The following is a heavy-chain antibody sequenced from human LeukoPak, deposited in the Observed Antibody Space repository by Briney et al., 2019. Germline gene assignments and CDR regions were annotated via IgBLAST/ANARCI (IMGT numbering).Heavy chain of an antibody. J-gene: IGHJ4*02. Sequence: GASVKVSCKTSGGTFSSHSLNWVRQAPGQGLEWLGGIIPMSSTTKYAQNFQGRVTITADESTSTAFMELSSLRPEDTALYYCARPRTYYDSWSGYPPFDYWGQGTLVTVSS. CDR2: IIPMSSTT. CDR1: GGTFSSHS. CDR3: ARPRTYYDSWSGYPPFDY. D-gene: IGHD3-3*01. V-gene: IGHV1-69*13.